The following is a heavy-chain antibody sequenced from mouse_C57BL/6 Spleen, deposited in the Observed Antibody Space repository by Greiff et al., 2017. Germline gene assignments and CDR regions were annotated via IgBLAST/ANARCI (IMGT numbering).Heavy chain of an antibody. Sequence: EVKLMESGGGLVKPGGSLKLSCAASGFTFSSYTMSWVRQTPEKRLEWVATISGGGGNTYYPDSVKGRFTISRDNAKNTLYLQMSSLRSEDTALYYCARQSRQLKDWFAYWGQGTLVTVSA. CDR2: ISGGGGNT. J-gene: IGHJ3*01. CDR1: GFTFSSYT. D-gene: IGHD3-2*02. V-gene: IGHV5-9*01. CDR3: ARQSRQLKDWFAY.